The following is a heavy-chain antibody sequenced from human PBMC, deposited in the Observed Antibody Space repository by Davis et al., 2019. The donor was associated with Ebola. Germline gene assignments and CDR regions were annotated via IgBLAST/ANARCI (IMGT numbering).Heavy chain of an antibody. CDR1: GFTFTDYY. CDR3: AKDTSNIWFDI. J-gene: IGHJ3*02. V-gene: IGHV3-66*01. D-gene: IGHD1-26*01. CDR2: IYSGGST. Sequence: GGSLRLSCAASGFTFTDYYMGWIRQAPGKGLEWVSIIYSGGSTYYADSVKGRFTISRDNSKNTLYLQMNGLRVEDTAIYYCAKDTSNIWFDIWGQGTNVTVSS.